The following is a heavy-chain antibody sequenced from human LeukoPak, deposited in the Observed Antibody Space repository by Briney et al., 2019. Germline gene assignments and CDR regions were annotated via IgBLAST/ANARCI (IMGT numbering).Heavy chain of an antibody. Sequence: GASVKVSCKASGGTFSNYAISWVRQAPGQGLEWMGGIIPIFDTADYAQKFQGRVTITADESTSTAYMELSSLRAEDTAVYYCARAPLGSGSSYPPGGWDYGGQGTLVTVPS. CDR2: IIPIFDTA. CDR1: GGTFSNYA. D-gene: IGHD3-22*01. CDR3: ARAPLGSGSSYPPGGWDY. V-gene: IGHV1-69*13. J-gene: IGHJ4*02.